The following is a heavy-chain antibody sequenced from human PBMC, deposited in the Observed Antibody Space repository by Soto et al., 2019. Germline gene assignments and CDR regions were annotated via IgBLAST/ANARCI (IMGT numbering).Heavy chain of an antibody. D-gene: IGHD1-26*01. CDR2: IYYSGSP. CDR1: GGSISSSSNS. J-gene: IGHJ4*01. Sequence: SETLSLTCTVSGGSISSSSNSWGWIRQPPGKGLEWIASIYYSGSPYYNSSLKSRVTISVDMSKNQFSLKLTSVTAADTAVYYCARTSGSYYDFDYWGQGTLVTVSS. V-gene: IGHV4-39*01. CDR3: ARTSGSYYDFDY.